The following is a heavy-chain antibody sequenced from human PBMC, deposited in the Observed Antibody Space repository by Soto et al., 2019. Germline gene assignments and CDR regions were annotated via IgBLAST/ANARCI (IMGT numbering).Heavy chain of an antibody. J-gene: IGHJ4*02. CDR3: AKARLGGNFEY. CDR1: GFTFNNYA. Sequence: PGGSLRLSCAASGFTFNNYAMNWVRQAPGKGLEWVATISGTGGSTYYADSVKGRFTISRDNSKNTLYLQMNSLRVEDTAVYYCAKARLGGNFEYWGQGTQVTVSS. V-gene: IGHV3-23*01. CDR2: ISGTGGST.